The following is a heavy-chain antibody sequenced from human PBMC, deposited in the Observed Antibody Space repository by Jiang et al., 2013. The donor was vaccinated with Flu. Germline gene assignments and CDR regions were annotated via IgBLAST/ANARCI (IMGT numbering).Heavy chain of an antibody. CDR3: ARGDSDPTPWSGTRYYYGMDV. J-gene: IGHJ6*02. D-gene: IGHD5-18*01. Sequence: KSRVTISVDTSKNQFSLKLSSVTAADTAVYYCARGDSDPTPWSGTRYYYGMDVWGQGTTVTVSS. V-gene: IGHV4-30-2*05.